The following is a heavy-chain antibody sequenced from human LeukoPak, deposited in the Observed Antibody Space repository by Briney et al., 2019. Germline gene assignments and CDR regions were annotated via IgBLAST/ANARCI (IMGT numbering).Heavy chain of an antibody. Sequence: SETLSLTCSVSGDSIGTTYYWGVIRQPPGRGLEWVGYIFYSGITNYNPSLKSRVTISVDTSKNQFSLKLSSVTAADTAVYYCAATYYYGSGSYYSLYDPWGQGTLVTVSS. V-gene: IGHV4-59*01. CDR3: AATYYYGSGSYYSLYDP. J-gene: IGHJ5*02. D-gene: IGHD3-10*01. CDR1: GDSIGTTYY. CDR2: IFYSGIT.